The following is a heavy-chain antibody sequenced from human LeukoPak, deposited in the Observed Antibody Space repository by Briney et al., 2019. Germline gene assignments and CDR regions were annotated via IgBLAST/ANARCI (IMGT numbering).Heavy chain of an antibody. D-gene: IGHD2-15*01. V-gene: IGHV4-39*01. J-gene: IGHJ4*02. CDR3: ARQDGGIFDY. CDR1: GGSISSSSYY. Sequence: PSETLSLTCTVSGGSISSSSYYWGWIRQPPGKGLEWIGSIYYSGNTYYNLSLKSRVTISVDTSKNQFSLKLSPVTAADTAVYYCARQDGGIFDYWGQGTLVTVSS. CDR2: IYYSGNT.